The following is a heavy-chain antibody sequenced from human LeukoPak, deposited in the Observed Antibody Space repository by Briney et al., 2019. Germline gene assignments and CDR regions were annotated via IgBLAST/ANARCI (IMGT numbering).Heavy chain of an antibody. V-gene: IGHV3-43*01. CDR3: ARGQRAHVEWSSYMDV. Sequence: GGSLRLSCAASGFTFDDYTMHWVRQAPGKGLEWVSLISWDGGSTYYADSVKGRFTLSRDNSKNTLYLQMNNLRAEDTAVYYCARGQRAHVEWSSYMDVWGKGTTVTVSS. CDR1: GFTFDDYT. CDR2: ISWDGGST. J-gene: IGHJ6*03. D-gene: IGHD3-3*01.